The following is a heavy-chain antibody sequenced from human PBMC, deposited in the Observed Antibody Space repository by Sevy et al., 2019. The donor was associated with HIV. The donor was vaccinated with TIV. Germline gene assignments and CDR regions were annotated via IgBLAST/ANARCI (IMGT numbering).Heavy chain of an antibody. Sequence: GGSLRLSCVGSGFNLNSYWMSWVRQAPGKGLEWVANIKQDGSVRFYVDSVKGRFTISRNNARNLVYLQMNSLRPEDTALYYCVRAIAADGSFWGQGTLVTVSS. CDR2: IKQDGSVR. CDR3: VRAIAADGSF. V-gene: IGHV3-7*01. J-gene: IGHJ1*01. CDR1: GFNLNSYW. D-gene: IGHD6-13*01.